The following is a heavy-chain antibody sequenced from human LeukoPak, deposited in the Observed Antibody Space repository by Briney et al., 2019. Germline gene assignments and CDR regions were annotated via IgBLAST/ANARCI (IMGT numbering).Heavy chain of an antibody. CDR2: INPNSGGT. V-gene: IGHV1-2*02. Sequence: ASVKVSCKASGYTFTGYCMHWVRQAPGQGLEWMGWINPNSGGTNYAQKFQGRVTMTRDTSISTAYMELSRLRSDNTAVYYCARGRITMVRGAKNWFDPWGQGTLVTVSS. CDR1: GYTFTGYC. J-gene: IGHJ5*02. D-gene: IGHD3-10*01. CDR3: ARGRITMVRGAKNWFDP.